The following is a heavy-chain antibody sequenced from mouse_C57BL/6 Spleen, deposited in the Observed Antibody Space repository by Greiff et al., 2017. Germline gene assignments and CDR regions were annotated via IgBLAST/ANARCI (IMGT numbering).Heavy chain of an antibody. CDR1: GYTFTSYW. J-gene: IGHJ1*03. Sequence: QVQLQQPGAELVRPGSSVKLSCKASGYTFTSYWMHWVKQRPIQGLEWIGNIDPSDSETHYNQKFKDKATLTVDKSSSTAYMQLSSLTSEDSAVYYCARRLPNYYGSSYGYCDVWGTGTTVTVSS. D-gene: IGHD1-1*01. V-gene: IGHV1-52*01. CDR2: IDPSDSET. CDR3: ARRLPNYYGSSYGYCDV.